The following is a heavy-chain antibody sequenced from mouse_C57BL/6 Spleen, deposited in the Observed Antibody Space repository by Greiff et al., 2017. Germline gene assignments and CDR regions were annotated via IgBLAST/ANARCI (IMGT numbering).Heavy chain of an antibody. D-gene: IGHD2-4*01. J-gene: IGHJ2*01. CDR2: IYPGDGDT. V-gene: IGHV1-80*01. Sequence: VQLQQSGAELVKPGASVKISCKASGYAFSSYWMNWVKQRPGKGLEWIGQIYPGDGDTNYNGKFKGKATLTADKSSSTAYMQLSSLTSEDSAVYFCARNPLYDYDGEGFDYWGQGTTLTVSS. CDR3: ARNPLYDYDGEGFDY. CDR1: GYAFSSYW.